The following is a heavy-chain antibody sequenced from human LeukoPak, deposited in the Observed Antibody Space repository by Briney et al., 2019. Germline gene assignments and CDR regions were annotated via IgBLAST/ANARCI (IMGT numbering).Heavy chain of an antibody. CDR2: IRSKAYGGTT. J-gene: IGHJ4*02. V-gene: IGHV3-49*04. CDR1: EFTFSSYS. D-gene: IGHD2-8*01. Sequence: GGSLRLSCAASEFTFSSYSMNWVRQAPGKGLEWVGFIRSKAYGGTTEYAASVKGRFTISRDDSKSIAYLQMNSLKTEDTAVYYCTAKGYCTNGVCYKGDFDYLGPGNPGHRLL. CDR3: TAKGYCTNGVCYKGDFDY.